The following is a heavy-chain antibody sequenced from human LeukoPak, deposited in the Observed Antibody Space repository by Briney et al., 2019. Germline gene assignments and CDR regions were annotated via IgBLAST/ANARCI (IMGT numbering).Heavy chain of an antibody. CDR2: IKSDGSST. J-gene: IGHJ5*02. CDR1: GFTFSSYW. Sequence: GGSLRLSCAASGFTFSSYWMHWVRQAPEKGLVWVSRIKSDGSSTSYADPVKGRFTISRDNAKNTLYLQMDSLRVEDTAVYYCAKSDWFDPWGQGTLVTVSS. CDR3: AKSDWFDP. V-gene: IGHV3-74*01.